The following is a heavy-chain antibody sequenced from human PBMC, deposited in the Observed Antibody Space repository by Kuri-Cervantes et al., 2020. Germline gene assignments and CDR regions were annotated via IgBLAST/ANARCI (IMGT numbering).Heavy chain of an antibody. D-gene: IGHD3-16*01. CDR1: GYTFTGHY. CDR3: ARDGGYYGPDV. Sequence: ASVKVSCKASGYTFTGHYMHCVRQAPGQGLEWMGMIGPSGDFTSYAQKFQGRFTMTRDTSTSTDYMELSSLRYDDTAVYYCARDGGYYGPDVWGQGTTVTVSS. CDR2: IGPSGDFT. J-gene: IGHJ6*02. V-gene: IGHV1-46*01.